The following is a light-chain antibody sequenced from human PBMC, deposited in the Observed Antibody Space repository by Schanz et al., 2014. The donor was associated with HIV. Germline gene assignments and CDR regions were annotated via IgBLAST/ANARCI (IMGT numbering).Light chain of an antibody. CDR2: DVT. J-gene: IGLJ2*01. CDR1: ESDVGGYNY. CDR3: SSYANTDTVL. Sequence: QSALTQPASVSGTPGQSITISCTGSESDVGGYNYVSWHQQHPGKAPKLMIYDVTDRPSGVSNRFSGSKSGNTASLTISGLQSDDEANYYCSSYANTDTVLFGGGTKLTVL. V-gene: IGLV2-14*03.